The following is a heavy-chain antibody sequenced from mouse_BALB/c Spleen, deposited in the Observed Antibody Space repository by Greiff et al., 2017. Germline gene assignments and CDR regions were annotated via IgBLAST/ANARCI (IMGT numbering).Heavy chain of an antibody. CDR2: ISSGGST. CDR1: GFTFSSYA. J-gene: IGHJ3*01. D-gene: IGHD1-1*01. Sequence: EVQLVESGGGLVKPGGSLKLSCAASGFTFSSYAMSWVRQTPEKRLEWVASISSGGSTYYPDSVKGRFTISRDNARNILYLQMSSLRSEDTAMYYCARGHYCGSSWFAYWGQGTLVTVSA. CDR3: ARGHYCGSSWFAY. V-gene: IGHV5-6-5*01.